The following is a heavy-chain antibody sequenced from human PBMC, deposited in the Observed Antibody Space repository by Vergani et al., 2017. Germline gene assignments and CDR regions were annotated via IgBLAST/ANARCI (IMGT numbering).Heavy chain of an antibody. CDR3: AKVVGSNWSYDS. V-gene: IGHV3-23*01. D-gene: IGHD6-13*01. J-gene: IGHJ4*02. CDR1: GFSFRSYD. Sequence: EVQLLESGGGLVQPGGSLRLSCAASGFSFRSYDMSWVRQAPGKGRHWVSGISGSGGTTYYAYSAKGRFTISRDNSKNTLYLQMNSLTAEDTAVYYCAKVVGSNWSYDSWGQGTLVTVSS. CDR2: ISGSGGTT.